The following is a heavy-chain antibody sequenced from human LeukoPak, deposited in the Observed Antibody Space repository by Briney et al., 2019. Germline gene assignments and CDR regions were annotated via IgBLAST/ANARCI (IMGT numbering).Heavy chain of an antibody. D-gene: IGHD7-27*01. CDR2: ISKDGNNK. CDR1: GFTLSIYF. J-gene: IGHJ4*02. CDR3: VRDNWGEYYFVY. V-gene: IGHV3-30-3*01. Sequence: PGESLPLSCSVSGFTLSIYFLHWVRQAPGKGLAWVAIISKDGNNKYYTDPVKGRFTISRDNSKNTLSLQKNSLRPDRMAVYHCVRDNWGEYYFVYCGGGALVTVSS.